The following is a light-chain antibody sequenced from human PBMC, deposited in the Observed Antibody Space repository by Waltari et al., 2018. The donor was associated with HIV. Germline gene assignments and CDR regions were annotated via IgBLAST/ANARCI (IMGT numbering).Light chain of an antibody. Sequence: EIVLTQSPLSLSVTPAEPASIPCTYTQTLLHSNGYNYLDWYLQKPGQPPQLLIYLDSNRASGVPDRFSGSGSGTNFTLKISRVEVEDVVTYVCMQTLQTPPTFGQGTKLDIK. V-gene: IGKV2-28*01. J-gene: IGKJ2*01. CDR2: LDS. CDR1: QTLLHSNGYNY. CDR3: MQTLQTPPT.